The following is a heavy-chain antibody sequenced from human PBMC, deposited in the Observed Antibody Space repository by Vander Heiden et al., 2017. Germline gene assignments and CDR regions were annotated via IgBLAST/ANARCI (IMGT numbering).Heavy chain of an antibody. CDR3: ARDRWFGELLVNDY. Sequence: QVQLQESGPGLVKPSETLSLTCAVSGYSISSGYYWGWIRQPPGKGLEWIGSIYHSGSTYYNPSLKSRVTISVDTSKNQFSLKLSSVTAADTAVYYCARDRWFGELLVNDYWVQGTLVTVSS. J-gene: IGHJ4*02. CDR1: GYSISSGYY. V-gene: IGHV4-38-2*02. CDR2: IYHSGST. D-gene: IGHD3-10*01.